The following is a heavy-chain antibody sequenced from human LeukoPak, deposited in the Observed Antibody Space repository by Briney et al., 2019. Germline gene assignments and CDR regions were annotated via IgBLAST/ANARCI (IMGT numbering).Heavy chain of an antibody. CDR2: IYYSGST. V-gene: IGHV4-39*01. Sequence: SQTLSLTCTVSGGSISSGSYYWSWIRQPPGKGLEWIGSIYYSGSTYYNPSLKSRVTISVDTSKNQFSLKLSSVTAADTAMYYCARHPSMTTVVMDVWGKGTTVTVSS. D-gene: IGHD4-23*01. CDR3: ARHPSMTTVVMDV. J-gene: IGHJ6*04. CDR1: GGSISSGSYY.